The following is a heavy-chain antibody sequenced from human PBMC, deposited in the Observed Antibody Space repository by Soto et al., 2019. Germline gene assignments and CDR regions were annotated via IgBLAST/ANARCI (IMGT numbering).Heavy chain of an antibody. J-gene: IGHJ4*02. CDR3: ALSTYSSGSYYIAY. V-gene: IGHV4-59*10. Sequence: SSETLSLTCAVSGDSINTYYWTWVRQPAGKELEWFGHIYSTGSTNYNPSLESRVTMSVDTSKSQFSLNLSSVTAADTAVYYCALSTYSSGSYYIAYWGQGALVTVSS. CDR1: GDSINTYY. CDR2: IYSTGST. D-gene: IGHD3-10*01.